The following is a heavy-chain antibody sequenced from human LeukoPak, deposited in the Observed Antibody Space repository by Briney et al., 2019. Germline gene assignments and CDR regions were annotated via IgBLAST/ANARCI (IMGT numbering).Heavy chain of an antibody. CDR3: ARDPQTIVVVPAAPPYYYGMDV. D-gene: IGHD2-2*01. J-gene: IGHJ6*02. CDR1: GGTFSSYA. Sequence: GASVKVSCKASGGTFSSYAISWVRQAPGQGLEWMGRIIPILGIANYAQKFQGRVTITADKSTSTAYMELSSLRSEDTAVYYCARDPQTIVVVPAAPPYYYGMDVWGQGTTVTVSS. V-gene: IGHV1-69*04. CDR2: IIPILGIA.